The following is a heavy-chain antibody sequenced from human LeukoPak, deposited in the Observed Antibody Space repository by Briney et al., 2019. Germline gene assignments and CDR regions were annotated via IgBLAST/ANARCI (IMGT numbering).Heavy chain of an antibody. CDR3: AVANVDSYSGSYFYFDY. Sequence: ASVKVSCKASGYTFISYYMHWVRQAPGQGLEWMGIINPSGGSTSYAQKFQGRVTMTRDTSTSTVYMELSSLRSEDTAVYYCAVANVDSYSGSYFYFDYWGQGTLVIVSS. D-gene: IGHD1-26*01. CDR1: GYTFISYY. V-gene: IGHV1-46*01. CDR2: INPSGGST. J-gene: IGHJ4*02.